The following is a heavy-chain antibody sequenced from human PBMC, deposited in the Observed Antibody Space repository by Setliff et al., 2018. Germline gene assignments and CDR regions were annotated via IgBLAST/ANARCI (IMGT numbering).Heavy chain of an antibody. CDR3: ARGINTVSWTPKY. J-gene: IGHJ4*02. CDR2: VYYSGST. D-gene: IGHD2-2*02. Sequence: SETLSLTCTVSGGYISNSYSWGWIRQPPGKDPEWIGNVYYSGSTSYNPSLESRITISVDTSKNQFSLKLNSVTAADTAVYYCARGINTVSWTPKYWGQGTLVTVSS. V-gene: IGHV4-39*01. CDR1: GGYISNSYS.